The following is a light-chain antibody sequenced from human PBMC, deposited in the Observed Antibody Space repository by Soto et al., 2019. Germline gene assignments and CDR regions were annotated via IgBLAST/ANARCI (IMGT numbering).Light chain of an antibody. CDR1: QSVSSSY. V-gene: IGKV3-20*01. CDR3: QQYGSSPLFT. CDR2: GAS. Sequence: EIVLTQSPGTLSLSPGERATLSCRASQSVSSSYLAWYQQKPGQAPRLLIYGASSMATGIPDRFSGSESGTDFTLTISRLEPEDFAVYYCQQYGSSPLFTFGPGTKVDIK. J-gene: IGKJ3*01.